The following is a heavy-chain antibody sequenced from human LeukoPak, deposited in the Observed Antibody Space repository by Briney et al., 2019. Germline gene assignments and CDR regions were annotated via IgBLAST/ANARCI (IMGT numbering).Heavy chain of an antibody. CDR1: GFTFGDYA. D-gene: IGHD6-13*01. CDR3: AKGSPYSSSRNWFDP. CDR2: ISWNSGSI. J-gene: IGHJ5*02. Sequence: SLRLSCAASGFTFGDYAMQWVRQAPGKGLEWVSGISWNSGSIGYADSVKGRFTISRDNAKNSLYLQMNSLRAEDTALYYCAKGSPYSSSRNWFDPWGQGTLVTVSS. V-gene: IGHV3-9*01.